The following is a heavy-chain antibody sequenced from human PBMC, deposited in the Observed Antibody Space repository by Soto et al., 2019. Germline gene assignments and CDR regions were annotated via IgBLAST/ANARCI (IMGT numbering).Heavy chain of an antibody. CDR1: GLTFSSYG. V-gene: IGHV3-23*01. Sequence: PGGSLRLSCAASGLTFSSYGMTWVGRAPGKGLEWVSFSSATGAGTYYADSVKGRFTISRDNSKNTLYLQMTSLRTDDTAVYYCAKDRRAGGNYGFYSDFWGQGALVTVSS. D-gene: IGHD1-7*01. CDR2: SSATGAGT. CDR3: AKDRRAGGNYGFYSDF. J-gene: IGHJ4*02.